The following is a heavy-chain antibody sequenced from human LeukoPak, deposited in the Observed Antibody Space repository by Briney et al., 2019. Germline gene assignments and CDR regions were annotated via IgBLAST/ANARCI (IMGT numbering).Heavy chain of an antibody. Sequence: ASVKVSCKASGYTFTSYAMNWVRQAPGQGLEWMGWINTDTGNPTYAQGFTGRFVISLDTSVSTAYLQISSLKAEDTAVYYCARVSGSYDYVWGSYRLPDYWGQGTLVTVSS. CDR3: ARVSGSYDYVWGSYRLPDY. CDR2: INTDTGNP. V-gene: IGHV7-4-1*02. J-gene: IGHJ4*02. CDR1: GYTFTSYA. D-gene: IGHD3-16*02.